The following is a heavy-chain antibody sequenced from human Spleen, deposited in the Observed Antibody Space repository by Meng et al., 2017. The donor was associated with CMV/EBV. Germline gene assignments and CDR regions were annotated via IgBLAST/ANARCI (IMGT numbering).Heavy chain of an antibody. CDR3: VKGAYYDFWTGYFTSRD. CDR1: GFKLNDYS. Sequence: GESLKISCAASGFKLNDYSMHWVRQAPGKGLEWVAVLWHDGETDYQEDSVKGRFTISRDNSKNTLFLQMNGLRDEDTAMYYCVKGAYYDFWTGYFTSRDWGQGTLVTVSS. V-gene: IGHV3-33*03. J-gene: IGHJ4*02. D-gene: IGHD3-3*01. CDR2: LWHDGETD.